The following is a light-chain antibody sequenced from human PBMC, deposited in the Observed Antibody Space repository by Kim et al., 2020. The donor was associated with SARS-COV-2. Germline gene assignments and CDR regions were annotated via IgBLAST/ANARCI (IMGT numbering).Light chain of an antibody. CDR2: AAS. CDR1: QSVDSLF. J-gene: IGKJ1*01. V-gene: IGKV3-20*01. CDR3: QQSDSSFRT. Sequence: EIVLTQFPGTLSLSPGERATLSCRASQSVDSLFLAWYQQRPGQAPRLLIYAASDRATGIPDRFRGSGSGTDFTLTITSLEHEDFAVYYCQQSDSSFRTFGQGTKVDIK.